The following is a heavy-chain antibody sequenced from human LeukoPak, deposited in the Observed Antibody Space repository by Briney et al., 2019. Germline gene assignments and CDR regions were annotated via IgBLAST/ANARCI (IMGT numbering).Heavy chain of an antibody. CDR1: VFTFSNDN. J-gene: IGHJ6*03. CDR2: ISSSSSYI. D-gene: IGHD6-25*01. V-gene: IGHV3-21*01. CDR3: ARFAAGGSYYYMDV. Sequence: GGSLRLSCVASVFTFSNDNMNWVRQAPGKGLEWVSSISSSSSYIYYADSVKGRFTISRDNAKNSLYLQMNSLRADDTAVYYCARFAAGGSYYYMDVWGEGTTVTVSS.